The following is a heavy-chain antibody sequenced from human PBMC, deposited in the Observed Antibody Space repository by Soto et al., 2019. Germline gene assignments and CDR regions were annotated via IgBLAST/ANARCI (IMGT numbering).Heavy chain of an antibody. J-gene: IGHJ4*02. D-gene: IGHD6-13*01. Sequence: EVQLLESGGGLVQPGGSLRLSCAASGFTFSSCAMSWVRQAPGKGLEWVSGISGSGGRTYYAASVKGRFTISRDNSRNTLYLQMNSLRAEDTAVYYCAKDYYSSSQFDYRGQGTPVTVSS. CDR3: AKDYYSSSQFDY. CDR1: GFTFSSCA. V-gene: IGHV3-23*01. CDR2: ISGSGGRT.